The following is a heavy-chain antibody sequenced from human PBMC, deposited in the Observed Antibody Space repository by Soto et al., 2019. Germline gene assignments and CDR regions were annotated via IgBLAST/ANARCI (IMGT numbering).Heavy chain of an antibody. V-gene: IGHV4-31*03. J-gene: IGHJ4*02. D-gene: IGHD2-15*01. CDR1: GGSISIGGYY. CDR3: ARDCSGDSCSGFDY. Sequence: QVQLQESGPGLVKPSQTLSLTCTVSGGSISIGGYYWSWIRQHPGRGLEWIGYIYYSGSTYYNPPLKSRVTXXIXTXXNQFSLHLSSVTAADTAVYYCARDCSGDSCSGFDYWGQGTLVTVSS. CDR2: IYYSGST.